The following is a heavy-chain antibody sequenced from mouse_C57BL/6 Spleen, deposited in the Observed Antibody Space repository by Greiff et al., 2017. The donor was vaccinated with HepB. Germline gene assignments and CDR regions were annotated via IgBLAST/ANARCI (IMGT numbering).Heavy chain of an antibody. CDR1: GFNTKNTY. CDR2: IDPANGNT. Sequence: EVQLQQSVAELVRPGASVKLSCTASGFNTKNTYMHWVKQRPEQGLEWIGRIDPANGNTKYASKFQGKATITADTSSNTAYLQLRSLTSEDTAIYFCARYYGSSYYCDVWGTRTAVTVSS. CDR3: ARYYGSSYYCDV. V-gene: IGHV14-3*01. J-gene: IGHJ1*03. D-gene: IGHD1-1*01.